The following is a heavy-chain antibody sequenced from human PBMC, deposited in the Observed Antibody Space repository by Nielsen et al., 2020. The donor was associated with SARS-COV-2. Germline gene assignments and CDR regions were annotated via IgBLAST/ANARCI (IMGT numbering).Heavy chain of an antibody. D-gene: IGHD2-2*02. Sequence: PGKGLEWIGSIYYSGSTYYNPSLKSRVTISVDTSKNQFSLKLSSVTAADTAVYYCASLPVVPAAISSYGSYYFDYWGQGTLVTVSS. CDR2: IYYSGST. CDR3: ASLPVVPAAISSYGSYYFDY. V-gene: IGHV4-39*01. J-gene: IGHJ4*02.